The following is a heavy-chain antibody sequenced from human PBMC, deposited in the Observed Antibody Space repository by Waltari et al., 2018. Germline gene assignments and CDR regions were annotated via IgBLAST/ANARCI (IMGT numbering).Heavy chain of an antibody. CDR1: GYSISSGYY. Sequence: QVQLQESGPGLVKPSETLSLTCAVSGYSISSGYYWGWIRQPPGRGLEWIGCIYHSGSTYYNPSLKSRFTKSVDTSKNQFSLTLGSVTASDTAVYYCARGSLGYGSSWYFDYWGQGTLVTVSS. J-gene: IGHJ4*02. V-gene: IGHV4-38-2*01. CDR3: ARGSLGYGSSWYFDY. CDR2: IYHSGST. D-gene: IGHD6-13*01.